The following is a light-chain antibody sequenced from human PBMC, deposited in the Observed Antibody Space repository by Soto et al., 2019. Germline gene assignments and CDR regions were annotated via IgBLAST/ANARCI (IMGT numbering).Light chain of an antibody. CDR2: DVS. Sequence: QSALTQPASVSGSPGKSITISCTGTSSDVGGYNYVSWYQQHPGKAPKLMIYDVSNRPSGVSNRFSGSKSGNTASLTISGLQADDEADYYCSSYTSSSTLYVFGTGTKLTVL. J-gene: IGLJ1*01. CDR3: SSYTSSSTLYV. CDR1: SSDVGGYNY. V-gene: IGLV2-14*01.